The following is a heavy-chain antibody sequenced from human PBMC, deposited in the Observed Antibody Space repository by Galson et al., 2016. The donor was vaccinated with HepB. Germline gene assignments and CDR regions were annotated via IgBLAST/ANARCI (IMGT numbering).Heavy chain of an antibody. V-gene: IGHV3-23*01. D-gene: IGHD5-12*01. CDR3: AKWAGYRSKWFSE. J-gene: IGHJ4*02. Sequence: SLRLSCAASGFTLSSYAMSWVRQAPGKGLEWVSSISRSGAAKDYADSVKGRLTISRDNSENTVYLQMNSLRAEGTAVYYCAKWAGYRSKWFSEWGQGTLVTVSS. CDR2: ISRSGAAK. CDR1: GFTLSSYA.